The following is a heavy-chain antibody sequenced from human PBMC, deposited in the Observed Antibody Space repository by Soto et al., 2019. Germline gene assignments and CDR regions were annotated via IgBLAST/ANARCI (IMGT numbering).Heavy chain of an antibody. J-gene: IGHJ6*03. Sequence: SETLSLACAVSGGSLSGYYWSWIRQPPGKGLEWIGEINHYGSTNYNPSLKSRLTISVDTSKNQFSLKMSSVTAADTAVYYCARAYSGYPYYMDVWGKGTTVTVSS. CDR3: ARAYSGYPYYMDV. V-gene: IGHV4-34*01. CDR1: GGSLSGYY. CDR2: INHYGST. D-gene: IGHD5-12*01.